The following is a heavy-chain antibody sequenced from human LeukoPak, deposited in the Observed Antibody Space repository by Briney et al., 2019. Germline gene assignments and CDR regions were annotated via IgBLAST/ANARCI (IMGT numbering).Heavy chain of an antibody. Sequence: ASVKVSCKASGYAFTSYYMHWVRQAPGQGLEWMGIINPSGGSTSYAQKFQGRVTMTRDTSTSTVYMELSSLRSEDTAVYYCARTEGIDAFDIWGQGTMVTVSS. J-gene: IGHJ3*02. CDR1: GYAFTSYY. CDR3: ARTEGIDAFDI. V-gene: IGHV1-46*01. CDR2: INPSGGST.